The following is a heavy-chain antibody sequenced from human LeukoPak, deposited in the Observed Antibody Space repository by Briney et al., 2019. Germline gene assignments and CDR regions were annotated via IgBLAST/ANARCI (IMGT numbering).Heavy chain of an antibody. D-gene: IGHD1-14*01. J-gene: IGHJ4*02. Sequence: ASVKVSCKASGYTFTGYYMHWVRQAPGQGLEWMGWISAYNGNTNYAQKLQGRVTMTTDTSTSTAYMELRSLRSDDTAVYYCASQVTGRDYFDYWGQGTLVTVSS. V-gene: IGHV1-18*04. CDR2: ISAYNGNT. CDR1: GYTFTGYY. CDR3: ASQVTGRDYFDY.